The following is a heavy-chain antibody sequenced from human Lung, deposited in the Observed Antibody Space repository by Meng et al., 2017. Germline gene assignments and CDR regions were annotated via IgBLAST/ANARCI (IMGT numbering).Heavy chain of an antibody. CDR3: ARGDYCGGDCYWFDY. Sequence: VTLVHAGAEVKKPGASVKVSCKASGYTFTSYAMHWVRQAPGQRLEWMGWINAGNGNTKYSQKFQGRVTITRDTSASTAYMELSSLRSEDTAVYYCARGDYCGGDCYWFDYWGQGTLVTVSS. V-gene: IGHV1-3*01. CDR1: GYTFTSYA. D-gene: IGHD2-21*02. CDR2: INAGNGNT. J-gene: IGHJ4*02.